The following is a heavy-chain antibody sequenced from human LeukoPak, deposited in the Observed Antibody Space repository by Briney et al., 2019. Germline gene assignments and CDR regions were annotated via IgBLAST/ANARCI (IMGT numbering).Heavy chain of an antibody. Sequence: PGGSLRLSCAASGFTFSSHGMNWVRQAPGKGLEWLSYISGSGDTMYYADSVRGRFTISRDNAKNSLYLQMNSLRTEDSALYSCARGAVAGTPPVDYWGPGTLVTVSP. D-gene: IGHD6-19*01. V-gene: IGHV3-48*03. CDR2: ISGSGDTM. J-gene: IGHJ4*02. CDR3: ARGAVAGTPPVDY. CDR1: GFTFSSHG.